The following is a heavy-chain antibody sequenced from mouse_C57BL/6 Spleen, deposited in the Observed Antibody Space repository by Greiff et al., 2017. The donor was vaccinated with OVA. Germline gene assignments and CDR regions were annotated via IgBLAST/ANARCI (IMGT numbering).Heavy chain of an antibody. D-gene: IGHD2-4*01. CDR1: GYTFTSYW. Sequence: VKLQQPGAELVKPGASVKLSCKASGYTFTSYWMHWVKQRPGQGLEWIGMIHPNSGSTNYNEKFKSKATLTVDKSSSTAYMQLSSLTSEDSAVYYCARRGYYDYDAYAMDYWGQGTSVTVSS. J-gene: IGHJ4*01. V-gene: IGHV1-64*01. CDR3: ARRGYYDYDAYAMDY. CDR2: IHPNSGST.